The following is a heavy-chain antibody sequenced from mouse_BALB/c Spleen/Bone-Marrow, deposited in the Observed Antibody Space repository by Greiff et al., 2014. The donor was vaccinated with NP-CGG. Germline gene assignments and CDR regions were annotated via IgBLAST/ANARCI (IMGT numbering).Heavy chain of an antibody. CDR2: ISSGSSTI. J-gene: IGHJ4*01. CDR3: ARYYRDDYAMDY. CDR1: GFTFSSFG. Sequence: EVMLVESGGGLVQPGGSRKLSCAASGFTFSSFGMHWVRQAPEKGLEWVAYISSGSSTIYYADTVKGRFTISRDNPKNTLFLQMTSLRSEDADIYYCARYYRDDYAMDYWGQGTSVTVSS. V-gene: IGHV5-17*02. D-gene: IGHD2-14*01.